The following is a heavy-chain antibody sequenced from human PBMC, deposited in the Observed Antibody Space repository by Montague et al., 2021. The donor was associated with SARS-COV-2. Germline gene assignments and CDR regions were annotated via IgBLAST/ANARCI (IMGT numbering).Heavy chain of an antibody. D-gene: IGHD4-17*01. CDR3: AGGGTVTTFFAPKRTRRYNWFDP. CDR2: INHSGST. Sequence: SETLSLTCAVYGGSFSNYYWSWIRQPPGQGLEWIWEINHSGSTXXXPSXXXRVPISVATSKNQFSLKLSSVTAADTTVYYCAGGGTVTTFFAPKRTRRYNWFDPWGQGTLVTVSS. J-gene: IGHJ5*02. CDR1: GGSFSNYY. V-gene: IGHV4-34*01.